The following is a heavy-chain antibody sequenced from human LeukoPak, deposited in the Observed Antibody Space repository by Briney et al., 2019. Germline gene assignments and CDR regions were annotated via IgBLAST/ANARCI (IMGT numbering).Heavy chain of an antibody. J-gene: IGHJ3*02. Sequence: SETLSLTCTVSGGSISSSSHYWGWIRQPPGKGLEWIGSIYYSGSTHYNPSQKSRVTISVDTSKNQFFLRLSSGTAADTAIYYCARNCSRTSCSGTFDIWGRGTMVTVSS. CDR3: ARNCSRTSCSGTFDI. CDR1: GGSISSSSHY. CDR2: IYYSGST. V-gene: IGHV4-39*01. D-gene: IGHD2-2*01.